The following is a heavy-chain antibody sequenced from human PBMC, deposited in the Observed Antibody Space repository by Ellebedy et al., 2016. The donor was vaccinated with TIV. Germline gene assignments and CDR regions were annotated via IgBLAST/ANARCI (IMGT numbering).Heavy chain of an antibody. Sequence: GASVKVSCKASGGTFSSYAISWVRQAPGQGLEWMGGIIPMFGTANYAQKFQGRVTLTRDTSISTAYMELSRLRSDDTAVYYCARKVVMVRGVTVYYYGMDVWGQGTTVTVSS. V-gene: IGHV1-69*05. CDR3: ARKVVMVRGVTVYYYGMDV. J-gene: IGHJ6*02. D-gene: IGHD3-10*01. CDR2: IIPMFGTA. CDR1: GGTFSSYA.